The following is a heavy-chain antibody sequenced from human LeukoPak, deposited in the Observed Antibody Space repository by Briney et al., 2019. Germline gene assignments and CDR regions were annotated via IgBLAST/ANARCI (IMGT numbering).Heavy chain of an antibody. V-gene: IGHV3-48*04. CDR3: AREAYGSGNYPFDL. D-gene: IGHD3-10*01. Sequence: PGGSLRLSCAASGFTFSSYSMNWIRLAPGKGLEWVAYITSSSSTIYYADSVKGRFTISRDNAKNSLYLQMNSLRAEDTAVYYCAREAYGSGNYPFDLWGQGTLVTVSS. CDR2: ITSSSSTI. J-gene: IGHJ4*02. CDR1: GFTFSSYS.